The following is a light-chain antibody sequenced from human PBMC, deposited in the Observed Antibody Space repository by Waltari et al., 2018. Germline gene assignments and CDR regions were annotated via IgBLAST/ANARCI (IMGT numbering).Light chain of an antibody. CDR1: QSVGHF. CDR3: QQRGNWTPLT. V-gene: IGKV3-11*01. CDR2: GGS. Sequence: ELVLTQSPATLYLSPGERATLSCRASQSVGHFLAWYRQKPGQPPRLVIDGGSHRATDPPARFSGSGSGTDFTLTISTLEPEDFAFYYCQQRGNWTPLTFGGGTEVVIK. J-gene: IGKJ4*01.